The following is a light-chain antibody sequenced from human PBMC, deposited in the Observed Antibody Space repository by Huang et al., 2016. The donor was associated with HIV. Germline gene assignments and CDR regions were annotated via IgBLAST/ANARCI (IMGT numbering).Light chain of an antibody. CDR3: QQYNDWPRT. J-gene: IGKJ1*01. Sequence: VMMQSPASLSVSPGEGATLSCRASQSIGTNLAWYQQKPGQAPSLLIYSTSTRATGGPARVSGSGSGTQFTLTISFLQSEDFAVYYCQQYNDWPRTFGQGTKVEIK. CDR2: STS. CDR1: QSIGTN. V-gene: IGKV3-15*01.